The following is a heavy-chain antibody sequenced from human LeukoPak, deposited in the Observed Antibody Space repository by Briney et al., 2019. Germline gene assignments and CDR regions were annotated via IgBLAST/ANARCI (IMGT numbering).Heavy chain of an antibody. CDR3: ARDGAMALDY. J-gene: IGHJ4*02. CDR1: GYTFTSYY. CDR2: INPSGGST. V-gene: IGHV1-46*01. Sequence: ASVKVSCKASGYTFTSYYMRWVRQAPGQGLEWMGIINPSGGSTSYAQKFQGRVTMTRDMSTSTVYMELSSLRSEDTAVYYCARDGAMALDYWGQGTLVTVSS. D-gene: IGHD5-18*01.